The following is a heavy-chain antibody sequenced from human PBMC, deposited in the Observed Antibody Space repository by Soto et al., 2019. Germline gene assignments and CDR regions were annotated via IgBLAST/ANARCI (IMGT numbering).Heavy chain of an antibody. CDR2: IYYSGST. D-gene: IGHD5-18*01. CDR1: GGSISSGDYY. Sequence: QVQLQESGPGLVKPSQTLSLTCTVSGGSISSGDYYWSWIRQPPGKGLEWIGYIYYSGSTYYNPSLXSXVXTXXDTSKNQSSLKLSSVTAADTAVYYCARASPLVTDVWGQGTTVTVSS. J-gene: IGHJ6*02. CDR3: ARASPLVTDV. V-gene: IGHV4-30-4*01.